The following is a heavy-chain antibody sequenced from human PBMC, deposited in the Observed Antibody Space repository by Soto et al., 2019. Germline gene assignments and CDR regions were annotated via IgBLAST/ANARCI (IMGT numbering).Heavy chain of an antibody. Sequence: PGGSLRLSCAASGFTFSDFYMSWIRQAPGKGLEWISYISSGGSLIYYADSVKGRFTISRDNAKNSLYLQMNSMRVEDTAVYYCARDSPPDSETVHMDVWGQGRTVTASS. CDR1: GFTFSDFY. D-gene: IGHD4-4*01. J-gene: IGHJ6*02. V-gene: IGHV3-11*01. CDR3: ARDSPPDSETVHMDV. CDR2: ISSGGSLI.